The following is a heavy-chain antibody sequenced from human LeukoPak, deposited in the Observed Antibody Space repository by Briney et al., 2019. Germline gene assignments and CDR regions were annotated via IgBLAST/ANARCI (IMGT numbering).Heavy chain of an antibody. J-gene: IGHJ4*02. CDR3: ARDPYAGIMITFGGVIERDY. D-gene: IGHD3-16*01. CDR2: ISHDGGNK. V-gene: IGHV3-30-3*01. Sequence: GGSLRLSCAASGFTFSSYTMHWVRQAPDKGLEWVAVISHDGGNKYYADSVKGRFTISRDNAKNSLYLQLNSLRAEDTAVYYCARDPYAGIMITFGGVIERDYWGQGTLVTVSS. CDR1: GFTFSSYT.